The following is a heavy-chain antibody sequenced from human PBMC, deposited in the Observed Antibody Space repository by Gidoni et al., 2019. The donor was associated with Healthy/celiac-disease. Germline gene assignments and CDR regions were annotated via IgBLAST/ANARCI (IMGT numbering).Heavy chain of an antibody. CDR1: GFTFSSYA. Sequence: EVQLLESGGGLVQPGGSLRLSCAASGFTFSSYAMSWVRQAPGKGLEGGSDISGSGGSTYYADSVKGRFTISRDNSKNTLYLQMNSLRAEDTAVYYFAKDRGGKAAADPFDYWGQGTLVTVSS. CDR3: AKDRGGKAAADPFDY. D-gene: IGHD6-13*01. CDR2: ISGSGGST. V-gene: IGHV3-23*01. J-gene: IGHJ4*02.